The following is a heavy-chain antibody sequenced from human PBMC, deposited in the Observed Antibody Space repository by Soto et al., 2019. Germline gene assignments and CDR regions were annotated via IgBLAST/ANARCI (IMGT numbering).Heavy chain of an antibody. CDR1: GFTFSSYW. V-gene: IGHV3-7*01. CDR3: AGGGGVYYMDV. CDR2: IKQDGSEK. J-gene: IGHJ6*03. D-gene: IGHD3-16*01. Sequence: GGSLRLSCAASGFTFSSYWMSWVRQAPGKGLEWVANIKQDGSEKYYVDSVKGRFTISRDNAKNSLYLQMNSLRAEETAVYYCAGGGGVYYMDVWGKGTTVTVSS.